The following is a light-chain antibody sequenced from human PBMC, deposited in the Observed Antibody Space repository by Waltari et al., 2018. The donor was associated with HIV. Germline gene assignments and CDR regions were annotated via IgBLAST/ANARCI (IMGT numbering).Light chain of an antibody. CDR3: QQDGRSPIT. CDR2: GAS. V-gene: IGKV3-20*01. CDR1: QSISASQ. J-gene: IGKJ5*01. Sequence: EIVLTQSPDTLSVSPGQSATLSCRASQSISASQLAWYQQKPGQAPRLVIYGASTRATGIPDRFSGSGSGTDFALTISRLEPEDSAVFYCQQDGRSPITFGLGTRLEIK.